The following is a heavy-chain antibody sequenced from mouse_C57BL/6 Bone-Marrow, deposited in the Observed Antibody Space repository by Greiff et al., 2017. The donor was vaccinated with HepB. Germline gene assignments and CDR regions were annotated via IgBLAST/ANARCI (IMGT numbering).Heavy chain of an antibody. D-gene: IGHD1-1*01. CDR2: IHPNSGST. CDR3: ARWRLRSWFAY. Sequence: VQLQQPGAELVKPGASVKLSCKASGYTFTSYWIHWVKQRPGQGLEWIGMIHPNSGSTNYNEKFKSKATLTVDKSSSTAYMQRSSLTSEDSAVYYCARWRLRSWFAYWGQGTLVTVSA. J-gene: IGHJ3*01. V-gene: IGHV1-64*01. CDR1: GYTFTSYW.